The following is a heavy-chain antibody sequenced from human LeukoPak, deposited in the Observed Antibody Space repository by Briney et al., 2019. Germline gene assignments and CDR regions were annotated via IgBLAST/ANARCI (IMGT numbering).Heavy chain of an antibody. Sequence: GGSLRLSCAASGFTFSSYAMHWVRQAPGKGLEWVAVISYDGSNKYYADSVKGRFTISRDNSKNTLYLQMNSLRAEDTAVYYCARAVQTIFGYWGQGTLVTVSS. V-gene: IGHV3-30-3*01. CDR2: ISYDGSNK. CDR3: ARAVQTIFGY. CDR1: GFTFSSYA. D-gene: IGHD3-3*01. J-gene: IGHJ4*02.